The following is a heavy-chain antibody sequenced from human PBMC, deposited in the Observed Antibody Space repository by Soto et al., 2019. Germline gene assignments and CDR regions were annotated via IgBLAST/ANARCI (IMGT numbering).Heavy chain of an antibody. CDR2: IDPSSGTT. CDR1: GYSFSNFY. CDR3: ARGAVVVPNGLIAGMDV. V-gene: IGHV1-46*01. D-gene: IGHD2-15*01. J-gene: IGHJ6*02. Sequence: GASVKVSCKPSGYSFSNFYVHWVRQAPGQGLEWRGIIDPSSGTTSYTQKFQERVTMTRDTSMSTVYMELSRLRSEDTAVYYCARGAVVVPNGLIAGMDVWGLVTTVTVSS.